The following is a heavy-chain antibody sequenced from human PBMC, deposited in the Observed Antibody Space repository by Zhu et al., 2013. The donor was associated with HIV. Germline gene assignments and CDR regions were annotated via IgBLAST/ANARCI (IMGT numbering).Heavy chain of an antibody. V-gene: IGHV1-2*02. Sequence: QVQLVQSGAEVKKPGASVKVSCKASGYTFTGYYMHWVRQAPGQGLEWMGWINPNSGGTNYAQRFQGRVTMTRDTSISTAYMELSRLRSDDTAVYYCARVMGSSSWYKGDAFDIWGQGTMVTVSS. CDR2: INPNSGGT. D-gene: IGHD6-13*01. CDR1: GYTFTGYY. CDR3: ARVMGSSSWYKGDAFDI. J-gene: IGHJ3*02.